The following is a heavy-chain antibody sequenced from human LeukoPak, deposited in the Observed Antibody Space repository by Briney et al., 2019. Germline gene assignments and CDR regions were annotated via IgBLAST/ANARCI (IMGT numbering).Heavy chain of an antibody. CDR1: GFIFSSYA. D-gene: IGHD4-17*01. V-gene: IGHV3-30-3*01. CDR3: ARGRLRGDY. J-gene: IGHJ4*02. Sequence: GRSLRLSCAASGFIFSSYAMHWVRQAPGKGLEWVAVISYDGSNKYYADSVKGRFTISRDNSKNTLYLQMNSLRAEDTAVYYCARGRLRGDYWGQGTLVTVSS. CDR2: ISYDGSNK.